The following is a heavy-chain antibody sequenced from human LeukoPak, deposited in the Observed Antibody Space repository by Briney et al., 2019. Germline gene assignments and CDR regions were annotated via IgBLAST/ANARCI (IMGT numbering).Heavy chain of an antibody. CDR1: GATFSSYA. Sequence: SVKLSCKASGATFSSYAISWVRQAPGPGLEWMGGIIPIFGTANYAQTFHGRVTITADESTSTAYMELSSLRSEDAAVYYCAGASGLGYCSGGSCYAPFFPYYCYYGMDVWGQGTTVSVSS. V-gene: IGHV1-69*13. J-gene: IGHJ6*02. D-gene: IGHD2-15*01. CDR2: IIPIFGTA. CDR3: AGASGLGYCSGGSCYAPFFPYYCYYGMDV.